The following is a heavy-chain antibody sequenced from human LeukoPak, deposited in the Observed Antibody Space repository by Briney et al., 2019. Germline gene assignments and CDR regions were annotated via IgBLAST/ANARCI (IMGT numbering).Heavy chain of an antibody. Sequence: AASVKVSCKTSGYTFTTYAISWVRQAPGQGLEWMGWISTYSGNTYYAKNVQGRVTMTTDTSTRTAYMELRNLGSDDTAIYYCARDRRIVGTSYYYYYMDVWGKGTTVTVSS. CDR3: ARDRRIVGTSYYYYYMDV. CDR2: ISTYSGNT. CDR1: GYTFTTYA. D-gene: IGHD1-26*01. V-gene: IGHV1-18*01. J-gene: IGHJ6*03.